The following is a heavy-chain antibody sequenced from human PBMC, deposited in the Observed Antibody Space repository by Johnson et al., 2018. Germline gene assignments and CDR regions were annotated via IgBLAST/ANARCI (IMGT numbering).Heavy chain of an antibody. J-gene: IGHJ6*02. V-gene: IGHV3-30-3*01. Sequence: QVQLQESGGGVVQPGRSLRLSCAASGFTFSSYAMCWVRQAPGKGLEWVAVISYDGSNKHSADSVKGRFTNSRDNSKNTLYLQMNSLRAEDTAVYYCARGDGSYCCNGMDVWGQGTTVTVSS. CDR3: ARGDGSYCCNGMDV. D-gene: IGHD1-26*01. CDR1: GFTFSSYA. CDR2: ISYDGSNK.